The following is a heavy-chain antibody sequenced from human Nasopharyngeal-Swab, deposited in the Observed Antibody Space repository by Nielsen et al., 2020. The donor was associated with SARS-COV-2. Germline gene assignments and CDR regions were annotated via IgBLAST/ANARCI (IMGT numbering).Heavy chain of an antibody. V-gene: IGHV3-7*03. J-gene: IGHJ6*03. Sequence: VRQAPGKGLEWVANIKQDGGEKYYVDSVKGRFTISRDNAKSSLYLQMNSLRAEDTAVYYCARNDFWSGYYKVPMDVWGKGTTVTVSS. CDR2: IKQDGGEK. D-gene: IGHD3-3*01. CDR3: ARNDFWSGYYKVPMDV.